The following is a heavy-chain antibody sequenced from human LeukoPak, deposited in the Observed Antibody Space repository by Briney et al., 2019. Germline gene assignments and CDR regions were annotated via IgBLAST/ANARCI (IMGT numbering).Heavy chain of an antibody. V-gene: IGHV3-21*01. D-gene: IGHD3-22*01. J-gene: IGHJ4*02. CDR1: GFTFSSYS. Sequence: PGGSLRLSCAASGFTFSSYSMNWVRQAPGKGLEWVSSISSSSSYIYYADSVKGRFTISGDNAKNSLYLQMNSLRAEDTAVYYCARAYDSSGYYASYWGQGTLVTVSS. CDR3: ARAYDSSGYYASY. CDR2: ISSSSSYI.